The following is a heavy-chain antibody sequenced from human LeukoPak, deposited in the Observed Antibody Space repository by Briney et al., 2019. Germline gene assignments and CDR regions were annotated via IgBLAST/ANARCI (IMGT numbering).Heavy chain of an antibody. Sequence: SETLSLTCTVSGGSISSYYWSWIRQPPGKGLQWIGYIHYSGSTNYNPSLKSRVTISLDTSRNQFSLKLTSVTAADTAMYFCARSRPITRNFYYYYLDVWDKGTTVTVSS. D-gene: IGHD1-14*01. V-gene: IGHV4-59*12. J-gene: IGHJ6*03. CDR1: GGSISSYY. CDR2: IHYSGST. CDR3: ARSRPITRNFYYYYLDV.